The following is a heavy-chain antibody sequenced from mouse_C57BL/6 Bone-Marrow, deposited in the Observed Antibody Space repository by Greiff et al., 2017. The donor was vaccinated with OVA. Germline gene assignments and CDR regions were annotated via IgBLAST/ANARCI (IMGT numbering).Heavy chain of an antibody. V-gene: IGHV1-59*01. J-gene: IGHJ2*01. Sequence: VQLQQPGAELVKPGASVKLSCKASGYTFTSYWMHWVKQRPGQGLEWIGVIDPSDSYTNYNQKFKGKATLTVDTSSSTAYMQLSSLTSEDSAVYYCARLYDYPYYFDYWGQGTTLTVSS. CDR3: ARLYDYPYYFDY. D-gene: IGHD2-4*01. CDR1: GYTFTSYW. CDR2: IDPSDSYT.